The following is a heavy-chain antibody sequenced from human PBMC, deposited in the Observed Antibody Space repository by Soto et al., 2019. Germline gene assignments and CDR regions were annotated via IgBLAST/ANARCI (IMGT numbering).Heavy chain of an antibody. D-gene: IGHD3-10*01. Sequence: VASVKVSCKASGYTFTNYHMHGVRQAPGQGFDWMGMIHANGGGTSYAQKFQGRVTTTRDTSTSTVHMELSSLTSEDTAVYYCARDNMHYYSPSEVYFYYGMDVWGQGTTVTVSS. CDR1: GYTFTNYH. CDR2: IHANGGGT. CDR3: ARDNMHYYSPSEVYFYYGMDV. J-gene: IGHJ6*02. V-gene: IGHV1-46*01.